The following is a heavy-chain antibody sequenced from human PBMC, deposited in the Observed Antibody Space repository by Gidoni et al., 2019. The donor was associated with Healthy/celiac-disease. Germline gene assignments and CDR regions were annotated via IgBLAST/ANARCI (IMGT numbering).Heavy chain of an antibody. D-gene: IGHD5-18*01. V-gene: IGHV3-30*04. Sequence: QVQLVASGGGVVQPGRSLRLSGAASGFTFRSYAMHLVRQAPGKGLALVAVISYDGSNKYYADSLKGRFTISRDNSKNTLYLQMNSLRAEDTAVYYCARELDTAMATPHWGQGTLVTVTS. CDR2: ISYDGSNK. CDR3: ARELDTAMATPH. J-gene: IGHJ4*02. CDR1: GFTFRSYA.